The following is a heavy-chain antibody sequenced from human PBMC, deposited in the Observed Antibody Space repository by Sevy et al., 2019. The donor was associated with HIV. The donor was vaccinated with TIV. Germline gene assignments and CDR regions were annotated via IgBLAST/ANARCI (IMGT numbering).Heavy chain of an antibody. D-gene: IGHD3-3*01. Sequence: GGSLRLSCAASGFTFSSYSMNWVRQAPGKGLEWVSYISSSSSTIYYADSVKGRFTISRDNAKNSLYLQMNSLRDEDTVVYYCARDSTYYDFWSGGFDAYYFDYWGQGTLVTVSS. CDR1: GFTFSSYS. CDR3: ARDSTYYDFWSGGFDAYYFDY. V-gene: IGHV3-48*02. J-gene: IGHJ4*02. CDR2: ISSSSSTI.